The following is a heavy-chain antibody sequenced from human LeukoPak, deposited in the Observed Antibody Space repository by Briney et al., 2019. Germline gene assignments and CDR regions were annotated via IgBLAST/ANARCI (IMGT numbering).Heavy chain of an antibody. CDR1: GFTFSSYA. D-gene: IGHD2-15*01. CDR2: ISGSGGRT. Sequence: PGGSLRLSCAASGFTFSSYAMNYVRQAPGKGLKWVSGISGSGGRTYYADTVKGRFTISRDISKNTVYVQMNSLRAEDTAVYYCAKGVGYCSGGSCQQFDYWGQGTLVTVSS. CDR3: AKGVGYCSGGSCQQFDY. V-gene: IGHV3-23*01. J-gene: IGHJ4*02.